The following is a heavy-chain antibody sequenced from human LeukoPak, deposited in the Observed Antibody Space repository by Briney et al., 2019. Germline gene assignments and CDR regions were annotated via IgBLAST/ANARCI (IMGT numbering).Heavy chain of an antibody. Sequence: SETLSLTCAVYGGSISSYYWSWIRQPAGKGLEWIGRVYTSGSTNYNPSLKSRVTMSVDTSKNQFSLKLSSVTAADTAVYYCARDAIEVLRYFDWLLYNWFDPWGQGTLVTVSS. V-gene: IGHV4-4*07. CDR1: GGSISSYY. D-gene: IGHD3-9*01. J-gene: IGHJ5*02. CDR3: ARDAIEVLRYFDWLLYNWFDP. CDR2: VYTSGST.